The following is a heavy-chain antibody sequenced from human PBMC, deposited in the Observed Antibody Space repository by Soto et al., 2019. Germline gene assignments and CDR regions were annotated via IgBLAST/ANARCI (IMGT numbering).Heavy chain of an antibody. CDR2: IFSNDEK. V-gene: IGHV2-26*01. CDR3: ARILRIGYCSSTSCSVRLHYGMDV. D-gene: IGHD2-2*01. J-gene: IGHJ6*02. CDR1: GFSLSNARMG. Sequence: SGPTLVNPTETLTLTCTVSGFSLSNARMGVSWIRQPPGKALEWLAHIFSNDEKSYSTSLKSRLTISKDTSKSQVVLTMTNMDPVDTATYYCARILRIGYCSSTSCSVRLHYGMDVWGQGTTVTVSS.